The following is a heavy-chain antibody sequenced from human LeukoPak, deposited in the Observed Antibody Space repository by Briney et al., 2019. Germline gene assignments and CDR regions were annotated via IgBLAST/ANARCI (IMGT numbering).Heavy chain of an antibody. V-gene: IGHV3-30*02. CDR2: IRYDGSNK. CDR1: GFTFSSYG. CDR3: AKVEKQLVRDDYYYYMDV. Sequence: GGSLRLSCAASGFTFSSYGMHWVRQAPGKGLEWVAFIRYDGSNKYYADSVKGRFTISRDNSKNTLYLQMNSLRAEDTAVYYCAKVEKQLVRDDYYYYMDVWGKGTTVTVSS. J-gene: IGHJ6*03. D-gene: IGHD6-6*01.